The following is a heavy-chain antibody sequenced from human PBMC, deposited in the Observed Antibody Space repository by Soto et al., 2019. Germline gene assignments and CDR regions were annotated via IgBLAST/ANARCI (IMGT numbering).Heavy chain of an antibody. D-gene: IGHD3-10*01. CDR3: ARRIFGSGTANDY. J-gene: IGHJ4*02. V-gene: IGHV3-74*01. CDR1: GFTFSGSW. Sequence: EVQLVESGGGLVQPGGSLRLSCAASGFTFSGSWMHWVRQAPGKGRVWVSRINGDGSGTSYADFVKGRFTISRDDAKNTLFLQMNGLRAEDTAVYCGARRIFGSGTANDYWGQGTLVTVSS. CDR2: INGDGSGT.